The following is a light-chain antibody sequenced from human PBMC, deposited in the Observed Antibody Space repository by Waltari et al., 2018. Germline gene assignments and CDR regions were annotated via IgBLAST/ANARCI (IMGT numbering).Light chain of an antibody. V-gene: IGKV3-11*01. J-gene: IGKJ3*01. Sequence: EIVLTQSPATLSLSPGESATLSCRASQSVSSYLAWYQQKPGQAPRLLMYEASTRATGIPARFSGSGSGTDFTLTISSLEPEDFAVYYCQQRSNWPLTFGPGTKVDIK. CDR3: QQRSNWPLT. CDR2: EAS. CDR1: QSVSSY.